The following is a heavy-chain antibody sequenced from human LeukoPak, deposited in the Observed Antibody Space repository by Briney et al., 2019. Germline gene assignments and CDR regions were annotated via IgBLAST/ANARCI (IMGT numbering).Heavy chain of an antibody. Sequence: SETLSLTCTVSGGSISSYYWSWIRQPPGKGLEWIGYIYYSGSTSYNPPLKSRVTISVDTSKNQFSLKLSSVTAADTAVYYCARRGNWGAFDIWGQGTMVTVSS. J-gene: IGHJ3*02. V-gene: IGHV4-59*08. D-gene: IGHD7-27*01. CDR2: IYYSGST. CDR1: GGSISSYY. CDR3: ARRGNWGAFDI.